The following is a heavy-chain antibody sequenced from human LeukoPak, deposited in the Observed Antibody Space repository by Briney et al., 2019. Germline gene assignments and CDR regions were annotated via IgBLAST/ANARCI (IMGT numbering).Heavy chain of an antibody. CDR2: INHSGST. CDR3: ARCLKNWFDP. CDR1: GGSFSNYY. V-gene: IGHV4-34*01. Sequence: PSETLSLTCAVYGGSFSNYYWSWIRQPPGKGLEWIGEINHSGSTNYNPSLKSRVTISVDTSKNQFSLKLSSVTAADTAVYYCARCLKNWFDPWGQGTLVTVSS. J-gene: IGHJ5*02.